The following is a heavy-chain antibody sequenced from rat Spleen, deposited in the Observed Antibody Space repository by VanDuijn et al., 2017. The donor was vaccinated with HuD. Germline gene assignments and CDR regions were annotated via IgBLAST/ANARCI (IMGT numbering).Heavy chain of an antibody. V-gene: IGHV5-31*01. CDR1: GFTFNNYW. D-gene: IGHD1-8*01. CDR3: AGDFNHTLY. Sequence: EVQLVESGGGLVQPGGSLKLSCVASGFTFNNYWMTWIRQAPGKGLEWVASITNASGRTYYPDSVKGRFTISRDNAQNTLYLQMNKLGSEDTAIYYCAGDFNHTLYWGQGVMVTVSS. CDR2: ITNASGRT. J-gene: IGHJ2*01.